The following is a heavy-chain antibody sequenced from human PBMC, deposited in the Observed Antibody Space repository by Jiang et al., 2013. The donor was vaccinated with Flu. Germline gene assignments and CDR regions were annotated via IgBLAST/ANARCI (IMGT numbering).Heavy chain of an antibody. D-gene: IGHD4-11*01. Sequence: TLSLNCSVSGVSIKSSDYYWGWIRQPPGKGLEWIGSIYYSGSTYYNPSLKSRVTISVDTSKNQFSLKLSSVTAADTAVYYCARVGHGLHVFFDYWGQGTLVTVSS. CDR3: ARVGHGLHVFFDY. V-gene: IGHV4-39*07. CDR2: IYYSGST. J-gene: IGHJ4*02. CDR1: GVSIKSSDYY.